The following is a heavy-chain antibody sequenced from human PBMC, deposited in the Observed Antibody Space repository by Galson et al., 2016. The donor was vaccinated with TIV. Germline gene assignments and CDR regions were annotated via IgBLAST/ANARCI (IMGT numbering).Heavy chain of an antibody. CDR3: ARIMSLVRGMDV. D-gene: IGHD3/OR15-3a*01. J-gene: IGHJ6*02. CDR1: GFTFSTYA. CDR2: ISSNGGST. Sequence: SLRLSCAASGFTFSTYALSWVRQAPGKGLEWVSTISSNGGSTYYADSVKGRFTISRDNSKNTLYLQMNSLEPEDTAGYYCARIMSLVRGMDVWGQGTTVTVSS. V-gene: IGHV3-23*01.